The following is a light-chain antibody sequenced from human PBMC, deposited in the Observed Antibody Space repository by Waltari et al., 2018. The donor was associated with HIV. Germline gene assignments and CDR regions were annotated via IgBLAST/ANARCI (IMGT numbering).Light chain of an antibody. V-gene: IGKV1-39*01. Sequence: DIQMTQSPSSLSASVGDRVTIACRASQSISTYLNWYQHKPGKVPKILISAASTLQSAVPSRFTGSGSGTDFTLTLSSLQPEDFATYYCQQSYSTPLTFGPGTKVEI. CDR1: QSISTY. J-gene: IGKJ3*01. CDR3: QQSYSTPLT. CDR2: AAS.